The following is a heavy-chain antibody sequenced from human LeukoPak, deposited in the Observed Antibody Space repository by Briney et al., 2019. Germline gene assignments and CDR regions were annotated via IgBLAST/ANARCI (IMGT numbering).Heavy chain of an antibody. CDR1: GFTFSSYA. V-gene: IGHV3-23*01. CDR3: AKGIASVDY. Sequence: GGSLRLSCAASGFTFSSYAMNWVRQAPGKGLEWMSLIYADGRSIYYADSVKGRFTISRDNSKNTVYLQMNSLRVEDTAVYYCAKGIASVDYWGQGTLVTVSS. D-gene: IGHD6-25*01. J-gene: IGHJ4*02. CDR2: IYADGRSI.